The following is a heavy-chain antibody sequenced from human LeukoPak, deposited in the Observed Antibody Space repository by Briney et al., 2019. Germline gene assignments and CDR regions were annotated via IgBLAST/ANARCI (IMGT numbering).Heavy chain of an antibody. CDR1: GGSISTYY. CDR3: ARGVYIAAAQYGF. J-gene: IGHJ4*02. CDR2: IYYSGAT. D-gene: IGHD6-13*01. Sequence: AETLSLTCTVSGGSISTYYWNWIRQPPGKGLEWIGYIYYSGATNYNPSLKSRVTISVDTSKNQFSLKLSSVTAADTAVYYCARGVYIAAAQYGFWGQGTLVTVSS. V-gene: IGHV4-59*01.